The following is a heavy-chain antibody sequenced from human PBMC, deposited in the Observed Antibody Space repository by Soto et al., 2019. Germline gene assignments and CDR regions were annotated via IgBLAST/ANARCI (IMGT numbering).Heavy chain of an antibody. CDR2: IDPRASYT. CDR1: GSSFTSYW. V-gene: IGHV5-10-1*01. J-gene: IGHJ3*02. Sequence: GESLKISCTGAGSSFTSYWISWVRHMPGKCLVWMGRIDPRASYTNYSPSFQGHVTISAYKSTSTADLRWSCLKASDTAMSYCARSYYHGSAYHRDFHDSFDIWNRGTMITVSS. D-gene: IGHD3-22*01. CDR3: ARSYYHGSAYHRDFHDSFDI.